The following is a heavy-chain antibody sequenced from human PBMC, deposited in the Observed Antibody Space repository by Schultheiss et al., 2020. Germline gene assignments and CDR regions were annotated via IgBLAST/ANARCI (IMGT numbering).Heavy chain of an antibody. D-gene: IGHD2-15*01. V-gene: IGHV4-61*08. Sequence: SATLSLTCAVSGGSISSGGYSWSWIRQPPGKGLEWIGYIYYSGSTNYNPSLKSRVTISVDTSKNQFSLKLSSVTAADTAVYYCARGGKRRINNWFDPWGQGTLVNVYS. CDR1: GGSISSGGYS. J-gene: IGHJ5*02. CDR2: IYYSGST. CDR3: ARGGKRRINNWFDP.